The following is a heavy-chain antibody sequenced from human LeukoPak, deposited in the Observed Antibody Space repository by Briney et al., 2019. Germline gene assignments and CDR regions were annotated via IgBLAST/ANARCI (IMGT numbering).Heavy chain of an antibody. CDR3: AKLGGNVGF. CDR2: FSGSGGNT. CDR1: GFTFSNAW. D-gene: IGHD4-23*01. Sequence: GGSLGLSCAASGFTFSNAWMSWVRQAPGKGLEWVSTFSGSGGNTYYADSVKGRFTISRDTKNTLYLQMNSLRAEDTAVYYCAKLGGNVGFWGQGTLVTVSS. V-gene: IGHV3-23*01. J-gene: IGHJ4*02.